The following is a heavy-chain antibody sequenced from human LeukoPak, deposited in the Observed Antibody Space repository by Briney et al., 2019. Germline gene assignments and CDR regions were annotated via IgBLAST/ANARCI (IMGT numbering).Heavy chain of an antibody. Sequence: PGGSLRLSCVASGFTFSSYAMSWVRQAPGKGLEWVSGITATGGATYYADSVKGRFTISRDNSKNTLYLQMNSLRAEDTAVYYCAKAALGYCSGGSCYFDYWGQGTLVTVSS. CDR3: AKAALGYCSGGSCYFDY. V-gene: IGHV3-23*01. CDR1: GFTFSSYA. J-gene: IGHJ4*02. D-gene: IGHD2-15*01. CDR2: ITATGGAT.